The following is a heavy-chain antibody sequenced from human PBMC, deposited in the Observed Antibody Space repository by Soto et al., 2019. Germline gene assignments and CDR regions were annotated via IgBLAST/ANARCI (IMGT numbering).Heavy chain of an antibody. V-gene: IGHV4-39*01. CDR1: GGSISTYSYN. D-gene: IGHD2-15*01. J-gene: IGHJ3*01. Sequence: QLQLQESGPGLVKPSETLSLTCSVSGGSISTYSYNWDWIRQSPGKGREWIGTIDYDGTPSYNPSVKSQVPICVHTSRTHFSLRRKSVTAEDKAMYDCARFFGKAFDVWGQGTMV. CDR3: ARFFGKAFDV. CDR2: IDYDGTP.